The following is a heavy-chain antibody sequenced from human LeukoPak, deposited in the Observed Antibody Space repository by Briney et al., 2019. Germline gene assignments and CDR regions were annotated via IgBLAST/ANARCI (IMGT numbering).Heavy chain of an antibody. CDR2: INAGNGNT. J-gene: IGHJ4*02. V-gene: IGHV1-3*01. D-gene: IGHD3-22*01. CDR3: ARIVSGYYYFDY. Sequence: GASVRVSCKASGYTFTSYAMRWVRQAPGQRLEWMGWINAGNGNTKYSQKFQGRVTITRDTSASTAYMELSSLRSEDTAVYYCARIVSGYYYFDYWGQGTLVTVSS. CDR1: GYTFTSYA.